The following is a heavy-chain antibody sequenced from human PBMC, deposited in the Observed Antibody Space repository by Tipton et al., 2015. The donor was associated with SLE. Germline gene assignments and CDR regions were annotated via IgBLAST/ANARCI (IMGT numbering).Heavy chain of an antibody. CDR1: GFSFSSYW. CDR2: IRSGSGYK. CDR3: ARVLGSYYAFDY. V-gene: IGHV3-21*03. D-gene: IGHD1-26*01. Sequence: SLRLSCEASGFSFSSYWLSWVRQAPGKGLEWVSFIRSGSGYKDYADSVKGRFTISRDNANNSLFLQMNSLRGEDTAVYYCARVLGSYYAFDYWGQGTLVTVSS. J-gene: IGHJ4*02.